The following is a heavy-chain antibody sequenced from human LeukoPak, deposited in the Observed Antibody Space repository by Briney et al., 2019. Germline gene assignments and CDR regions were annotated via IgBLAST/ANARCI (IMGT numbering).Heavy chain of an antibody. D-gene: IGHD3-16*01. Sequence: GGSLRLSCVVSGFTFSNAWLSWIRQAPGKGLEWIGRIKIKADGDRTAYAAPVEGRFNISRDNSKNTLSLQMSSLKTEDIAVYYWVGGAARIRYWGQGALVTVSP. CDR2: IKIKADGDRT. CDR1: GFTFSNAW. J-gene: IGHJ4*02. V-gene: IGHV3-15*01. CDR3: VGGAARIRY.